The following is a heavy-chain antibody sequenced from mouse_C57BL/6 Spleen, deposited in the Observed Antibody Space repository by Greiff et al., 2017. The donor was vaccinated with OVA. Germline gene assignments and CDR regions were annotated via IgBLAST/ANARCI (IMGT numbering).Heavy chain of an antibody. CDR1: GYTFTSYW. CDR3: ARFTTVVATDAY. D-gene: IGHD1-1*01. J-gene: IGHJ3*01. Sequence: QVQLQQPGAELVKPGASVKLSCKASGYTFTSYWMHWVKQRPGQGLEWIGNIYPSDSETHYNQKFKDKATLTVDKSSSTAYMQLSSLTSEDSAVYYCARFTTVVATDAYWGQGTLVTVSA. V-gene: IGHV1-61*01. CDR2: IYPSDSET.